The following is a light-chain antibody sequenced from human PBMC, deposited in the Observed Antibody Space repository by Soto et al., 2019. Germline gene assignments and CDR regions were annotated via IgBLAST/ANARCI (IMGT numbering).Light chain of an antibody. CDR3: QSYDSSLSGSV. Sequence: QSVLTQPPSVSGAPGQKVTISCTGSSSNIGAGYDVHWYQQFPGTAPKVLIYGNSIRPSGVPDRFSGSKSGTSASLAITGLQAEDEADYYCQSYDSSLSGSVFGGGTKLTVL. CDR2: GNS. V-gene: IGLV1-40*01. CDR1: SSNIGAGYD. J-gene: IGLJ2*01.